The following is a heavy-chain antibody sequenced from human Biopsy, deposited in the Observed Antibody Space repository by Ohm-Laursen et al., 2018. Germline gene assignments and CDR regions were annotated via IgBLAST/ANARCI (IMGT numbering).Heavy chain of an antibody. CDR3: AGSSPGANDYFQH. CDR2: IYGGGSPV. D-gene: IGHD4/OR15-4a*01. CDR1: GFAFNLYE. Sequence: SLRLSCSASGFAFNLYEMNWVRQAPGKGMEWISYIYGGGSPVSYADSVKGRFTISRDKSKNTLYLQLNSLGAEDTAIYYCAGSSPGANDYFQHWGQGTLVTVSS. J-gene: IGHJ1*01. V-gene: IGHV3-48*03.